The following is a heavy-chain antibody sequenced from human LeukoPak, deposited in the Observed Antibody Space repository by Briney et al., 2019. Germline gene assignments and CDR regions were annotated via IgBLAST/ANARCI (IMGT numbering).Heavy chain of an antibody. J-gene: IGHJ1*01. D-gene: IGHD6-13*01. Sequence: KTGGSLRLSCAASGFTVSSNYMSWIRQPPGKGLEWIGEINHSGSTNYNPSLKSRVTISVDTSKNQFSLKLSSVTAADTAVYYCARSRPGRIAAAPDLKYFQHWGQGTLVTVSS. V-gene: IGHV4-34*01. CDR3: ARSRPGRIAAAPDLKYFQH. CDR1: GFTVSSNY. CDR2: INHSGST.